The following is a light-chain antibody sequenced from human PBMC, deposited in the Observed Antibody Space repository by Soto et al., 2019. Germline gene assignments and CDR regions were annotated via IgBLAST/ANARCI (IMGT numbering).Light chain of an antibody. Sequence: DIQLTQSPSFLSASVGDRVTIICRASQGIGSYLAWYQQKPRKAPKLLIYAASTLQSGVPSRFSGSGSGTEFTLTISSLQPEDFATYYCQQLNSYPRTFGQGTKVEIK. CDR3: QQLNSYPRT. V-gene: IGKV1-9*01. CDR1: QGIGSY. J-gene: IGKJ1*01. CDR2: AAS.